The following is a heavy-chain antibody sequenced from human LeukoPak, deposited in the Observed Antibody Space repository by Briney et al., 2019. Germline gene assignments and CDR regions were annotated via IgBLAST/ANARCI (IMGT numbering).Heavy chain of an antibody. CDR2: IYPGDSDT. D-gene: IGHD2-15*01. Sequence: GESLKISCKGSGYSFTSYWIGWVRQIPGKGLEWMGIIYPGDSDTRYSPSFQGQVTISVDKSIGTAFLQWSSLKASDTAMYYCARHCRPADPLDAFDIWGQGTMVTVSS. J-gene: IGHJ3*02. CDR1: GYSFTSYW. CDR3: ARHCRPADPLDAFDI. V-gene: IGHV5-51*01.